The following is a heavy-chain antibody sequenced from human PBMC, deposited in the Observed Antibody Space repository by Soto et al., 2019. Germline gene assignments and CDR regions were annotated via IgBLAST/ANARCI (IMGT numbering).Heavy chain of an antibody. CDR3: ARVIGGLYYFDY. D-gene: IGHD3-16*01. V-gene: IGHV1-3*01. CDR1: GYTFTSYA. CDR2: VNAGNGNT. Sequence: AAVKVSCKASGYTFTSYAMHWVRQAPGQRLEWMGWVNAGNGNTKYSQKLQGRVTITRDTSASTAYMELSSLRSEDTAVYYCARVIGGLYYFDYLCQRTLRTVSS. J-gene: IGHJ4*02.